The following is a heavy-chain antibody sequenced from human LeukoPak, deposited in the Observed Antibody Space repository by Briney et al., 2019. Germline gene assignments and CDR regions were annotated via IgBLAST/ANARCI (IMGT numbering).Heavy chain of an antibody. Sequence: KSSETLSLTCAVYGGSFSGYYWSWIRQPPGKGLEWIGEINHSGRTNYNPSLKRRVTISVDTSKNQFSLKLSSVTAADTAVYYCVSNPLTYCGGDCSTLTDYWGQGTLVTVSS. V-gene: IGHV4-34*01. CDR2: INHSGRT. J-gene: IGHJ4*02. CDR1: GGSFSGYY. D-gene: IGHD2-21*02. CDR3: VSNPLTYCGGDCSTLTDY.